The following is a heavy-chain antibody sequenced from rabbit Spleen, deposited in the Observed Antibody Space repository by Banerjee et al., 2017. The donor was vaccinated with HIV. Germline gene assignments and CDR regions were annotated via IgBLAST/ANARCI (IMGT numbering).Heavy chain of an antibody. J-gene: IGHJ6*01. CDR1: GVSFSFSSY. CDR3: ARDTSSSFSSYGMDL. V-gene: IGHV1S40*01. D-gene: IGHD1-1*01. CDR2: IEVGSSGFT. Sequence: QSLEESGGDLVKPGASLTLTCTASGVSFSFSSYMCWVRQALGKGLEWIACIEVGSSGFTYFATWAKGRFTISKTSSTTVTLQVTRLTAADTATYFCARDTSSSFSSYGMDLWGQGTLVTVS.